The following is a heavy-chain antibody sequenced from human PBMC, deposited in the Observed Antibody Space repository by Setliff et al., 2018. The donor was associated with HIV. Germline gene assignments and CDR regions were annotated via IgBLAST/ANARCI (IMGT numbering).Heavy chain of an antibody. Sequence: SETLSLTCTVSDSGTYYWSWNRQPAGKGLEWIGRVSSRGDTNYNPSLKSRVTMSVDTSKNQFSLKLTSVTASDTAVYYCARAAAGNTGPFDLWGQGSPVTVSS. CDR2: VSSRGDT. J-gene: IGHJ4*02. CDR3: ARAAAGNTGPFDL. CDR1: DSGTYY. V-gene: IGHV4-4*07. D-gene: IGHD4-17*01.